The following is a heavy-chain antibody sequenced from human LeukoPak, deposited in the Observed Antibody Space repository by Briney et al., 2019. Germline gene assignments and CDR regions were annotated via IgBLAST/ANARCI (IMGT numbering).Heavy chain of an antibody. J-gene: IGHJ1*01. D-gene: IGHD3-3*01. CDR2: ISSNIITT. V-gene: IGHV3-48*01. Sequence: PGGSLRLSCAASGFTFSSYSMSWVRQAPGKGLQWASYISSNIITTYYADPVRGRFIVSRDNAKNSLYLQINSLRAEDTAVYYCAGSTLWSGIFQYWGQGTLVTVSS. CDR1: GFTFSSYS. CDR3: AGSTLWSGIFQY.